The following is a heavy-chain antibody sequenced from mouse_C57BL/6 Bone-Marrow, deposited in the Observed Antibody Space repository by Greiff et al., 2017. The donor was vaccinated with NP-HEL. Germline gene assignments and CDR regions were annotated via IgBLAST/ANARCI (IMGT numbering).Heavy chain of an antibody. J-gene: IGHJ2*01. CDR1: GYTFTSYW. CDR2: IDPSDSYT. V-gene: IGHV1-59*01. D-gene: IGHD2-3*01. Sequence: QVQLKQPGAELVRPGTSVKLSCKASGYTFTSYWMHWVKQRPGQGLEWIGVIDPSDSYTNYNQKFKGKATLTVDTSSSTAYMQLSSLTSEDSAVYYCARGYDDYWGQGTTLTVSS. CDR3: ARGYDDY.